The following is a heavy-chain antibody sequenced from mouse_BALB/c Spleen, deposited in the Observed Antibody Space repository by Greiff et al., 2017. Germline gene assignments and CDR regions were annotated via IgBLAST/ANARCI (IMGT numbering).Heavy chain of an antibody. V-gene: IGHV1S81*02. CDR1: GYTFTSYY. D-gene: IGHD1-1*01. J-gene: IGHJ3*01. Sequence: VQLQQPGAELVKPGASVKLSCKASGYTFTSYYMYWVKQRPGQGLEWIGGINPSNGGTNFNEKFKSKATLTVDKSSSTAYMQLSSLTSEDSAVYYCAKSFYGSSSAWFAYWGQGTLVTVSA. CDR3: AKSFYGSSSAWFAY. CDR2: INPSNGGT.